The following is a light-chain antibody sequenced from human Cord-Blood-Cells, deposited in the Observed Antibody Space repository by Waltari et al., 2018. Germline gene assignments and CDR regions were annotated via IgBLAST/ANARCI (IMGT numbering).Light chain of an antibody. Sequence: LQMPQSPSTMSASVGDRVTITCRASHSISSWLAWYQQKPGRAPKLLVYDASSLERGVPSRPRGSGAGTVLTIAISSLQADDFATYDRQQYNSYAWTSGQGTKVEIK. CDR1: HSISSW. CDR3: QQYNSYAWT. V-gene: IGKV1-5*01. J-gene: IGKJ1*01. CDR2: DAS.